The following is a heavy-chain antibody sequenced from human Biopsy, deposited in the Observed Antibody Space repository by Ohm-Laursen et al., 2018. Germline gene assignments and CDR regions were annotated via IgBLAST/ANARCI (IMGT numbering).Heavy chain of an antibody. CDR3: ARDLPYYENSGYGAFDM. V-gene: IGHV4-4*07. J-gene: IGHJ3*02. CDR1: GVSITAYY. CDR2: IYNTGST. Sequence: GTLSLTCTVSGVSITAYYWSWIRQPAGKALEWIGRIYNTGSTNYNPSLQSRVTMSVDTSKNQFSLKMSSVTAADTAVYYCARDLPYYENSGYGAFDMWGQGTMVTVSS. D-gene: IGHD3-22*01.